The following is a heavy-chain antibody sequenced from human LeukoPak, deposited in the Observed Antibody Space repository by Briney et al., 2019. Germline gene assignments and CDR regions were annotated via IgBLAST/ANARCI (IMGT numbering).Heavy chain of an antibody. CDR1: GFTFSYYW. D-gene: IGHD2-21*01. J-gene: IGHJ4*02. V-gene: IGHV3-7*01. Sequence: GRSLRLSCEASGFTFSYYWMNWVRQAPGKGLEWVANIKQDGREIYYADSVKGRFSISRDNAQTSLYLQMNSLRAEDTAVYYCARDVVFDYWGQGTLVSVSS. CDR2: IKQDGREI. CDR3: ARDVVFDY.